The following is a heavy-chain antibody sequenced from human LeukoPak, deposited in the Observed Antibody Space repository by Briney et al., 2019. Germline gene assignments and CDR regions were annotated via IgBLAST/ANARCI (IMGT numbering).Heavy chain of an antibody. J-gene: IGHJ5*02. V-gene: IGHV3-74*01. CDR2: IDTTGTRT. CDR3: AKSNWFDP. CDR1: GFTLSSFW. Sequence: PGGSLRLSCVASGFTLSSFWMHWVRQAPEKGLMWVSRIDTTGTRTYYADSVKGRFTIYRDNAKNTLYLQMNSLGADDPAVYYCAKSNWFDPWGQGTLVTVSS.